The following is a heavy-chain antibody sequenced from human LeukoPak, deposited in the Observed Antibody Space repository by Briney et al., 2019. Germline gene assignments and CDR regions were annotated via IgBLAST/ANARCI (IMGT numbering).Heavy chain of an antibody. CDR1: GYTFNVYY. J-gene: IGHJ5*02. D-gene: IGHD6-13*01. CDR3: AREATPGTNWFDP. V-gene: IGHV1-2*02. CDR2: INPNSGGT. Sequence: ASVKVSCKASGYTFNVYYIHWVRQAPGQGLAWMGWINPNSGGTNYVQKFQGRVTMTRDTSISTAYMELNRLKSDDTAVYFCAREATPGTNWFDPWGQGTLVTVSS.